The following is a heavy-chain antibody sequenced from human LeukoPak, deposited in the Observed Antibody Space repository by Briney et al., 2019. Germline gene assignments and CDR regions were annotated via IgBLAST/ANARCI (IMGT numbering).Heavy chain of an antibody. CDR2: ISRSSGYV. CDR3: ARFPEGSRTWSIDF. D-gene: IGHD6-13*01. J-gene: IGHJ4*02. Sequence: KPGGSLRLSCAASGFTLSSCSMNWVRQAPGKGLEWVSSISRSSGYVFYADSMKGRFTVSRDNSKNSLYLQMNTLRAEDTAVYYCARFPEGSRTWSIDFWGQGTLVTVSS. CDR1: GFTLSSCS. V-gene: IGHV3-21*01.